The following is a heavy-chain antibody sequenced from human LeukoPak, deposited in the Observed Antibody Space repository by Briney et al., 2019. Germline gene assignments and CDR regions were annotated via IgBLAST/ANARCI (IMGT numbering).Heavy chain of an antibody. J-gene: IGHJ5*02. CDR3: ARRLLGGGFGAPYNWFDP. V-gene: IGHV4-39*01. Sequence: SETLSLTCTVSGGSISSSSYYWGWIRQPPGKGLEWIGSIYYSGSTYYNPSLKGRVTISVDTSKNQFSLKLSSVTAADTAVYYCARRLLGGGFGAPYNWFDPWGQGTLVTVSS. D-gene: IGHD3-10*01. CDR2: IYYSGST. CDR1: GGSISSSSYY.